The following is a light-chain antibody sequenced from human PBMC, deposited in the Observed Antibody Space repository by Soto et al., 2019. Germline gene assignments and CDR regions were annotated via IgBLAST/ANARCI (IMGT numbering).Light chain of an antibody. CDR2: WAS. V-gene: IGKV4-1*01. J-gene: IGKJ1*01. CDR3: HQYSTTPRT. Sequence: DIVMTQSPDSLAVSLGERATINCESSQSVLYSTNNKNYLAWYQQKPGQPPKLLIYWASTRESGVPDRFSGSGSGTDFTPTINSLQSEDVAVYYCHQYSTTPRTFGQGTKVDIK. CDR1: QSVLYSTNNKNY.